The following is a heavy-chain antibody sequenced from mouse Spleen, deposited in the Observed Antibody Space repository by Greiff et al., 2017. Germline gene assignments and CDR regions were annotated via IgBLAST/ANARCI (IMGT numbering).Heavy chain of an antibody. CDR2: INPNYGTT. D-gene: IGHD2-12*01. CDR1: GYSFTDYN. CDR3: ARGNDDPYYYAMDY. J-gene: IGHJ4*01. V-gene: IGHV1-39*01. Sequence: VHVKQSGPELVKPGASVKISCKASGYSFTDYNMNWVKQSNGKSLEWIGVINPNYGTTSYNQKFKGKATLTVDQSSSTAYMQLNSLTSEDSAVYYCARGNDDPYYYAMDYWGQGTSVTVSS.